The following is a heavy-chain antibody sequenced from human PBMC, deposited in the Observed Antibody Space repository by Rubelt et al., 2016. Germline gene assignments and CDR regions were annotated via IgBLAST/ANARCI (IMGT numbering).Heavy chain of an antibody. D-gene: IGHD5-18*01. CDR2: IYYSGSP. Sequence: QLQLQESGPGLVKPSETLSLTCTVSGGSISSSSYYWGWIRQPPGKGLEWIGSIYYSGSPYYNPALKSRVTISVETSKNQFSLKRSSVTAADTAVYYCARLDAAKRGYDYWGQGTLVTVSS. CDR1: GGSISSSSYY. CDR3: ARLDAAKRGYDY. J-gene: IGHJ4*02. V-gene: IGHV4-39*01.